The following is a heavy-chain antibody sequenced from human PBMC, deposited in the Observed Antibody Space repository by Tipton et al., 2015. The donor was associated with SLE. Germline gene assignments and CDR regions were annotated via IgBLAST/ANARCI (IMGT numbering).Heavy chain of an antibody. CDR2: IYYSGST. V-gene: IGHV4-39*07. CDR3: ARGWDYTERYRYFDL. J-gene: IGHJ2*01. Sequence: TLSLTCTVSGGSISSSSYYWGWIRQPPGKGLEWVGSIYYSGSTYYNPSLKSRVTISEDTSKNQFSLKLSSVTAADTAVYYCARGWDYTERYRYFDLWGRGTLVTVSS. CDR1: GGSISSSSYY. D-gene: IGHD2-2*02.